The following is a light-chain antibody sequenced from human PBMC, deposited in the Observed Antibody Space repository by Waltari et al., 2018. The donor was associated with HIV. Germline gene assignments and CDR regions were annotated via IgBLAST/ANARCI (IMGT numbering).Light chain of an antibody. CDR3: SSYAGSYIWV. CDR1: SNDVGAYGF. J-gene: IGLJ3*02. CDR2: DVI. V-gene: IGLV2-11*01. Sequence: QSALTQPRSVSGSPGQSVTISCTGTSNDVGAYGFVSWYQQHPGKAPRLMIFDVISLPSGVPDRFSGSKSGSTASLTISGLQAEDEADYYCSSYAGSYIWVFGGGTKLTVL.